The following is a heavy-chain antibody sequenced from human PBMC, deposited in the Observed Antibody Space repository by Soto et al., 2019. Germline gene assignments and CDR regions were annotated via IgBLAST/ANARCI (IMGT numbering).Heavy chain of an antibody. CDR3: ARDPRRAAYCGGDCGT. Sequence: QVQLVQSGAEVKKPGSSVKVSCKASGGTFSSYAISWVRQAPGQGLEWMGGIIPIFGTANYAQKFQGRVTITADEPTSTAYMELSSLRSDDTAVYYCARDPRRAAYCGGDCGTWGQGTLVTVSS. CDR1: GGTFSSYA. J-gene: IGHJ5*02. V-gene: IGHV1-69*01. D-gene: IGHD2-21*02. CDR2: IIPIFGTA.